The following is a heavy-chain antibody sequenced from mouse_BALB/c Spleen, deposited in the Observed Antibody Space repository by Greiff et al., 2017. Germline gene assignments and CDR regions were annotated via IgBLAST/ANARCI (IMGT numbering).Heavy chain of an antibody. J-gene: IGHJ1*01. CDR3: ARRKDYDYDWYFDV. CDR1: GYSITSDYA. D-gene: IGHD2-4*01. V-gene: IGHV3-2*02. Sequence: EVQLQQSGPGLVKPSQSLSLTCTVTGYSITSDYAWNWIRQFPGNKLEWMGYISYSGSTSYNPSLKSRISITRDTSKNQFFLQLNSVTTEDTATYYCARRKDYDYDWYFDVWGAGTTVTVSS. CDR2: ISYSGST.